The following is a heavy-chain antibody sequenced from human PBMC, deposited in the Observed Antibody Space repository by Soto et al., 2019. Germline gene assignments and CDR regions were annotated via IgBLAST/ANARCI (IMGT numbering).Heavy chain of an antibody. CDR2: IYYSGST. J-gene: IGHJ5*02. Sequence: QVQLQESGPGLVKSSRTLSLTCTVSGGSISSGGYYWSWIRQHPGKGLEWIGYIYYSGSTYYNPSLKSRVTISVDTSNNQFSLKLSSVTAADTAVYYCARRLLAELVFDPWGQGTLVTVSS. CDR1: GGSISSGGYY. CDR3: ARRLLAELVFDP. V-gene: IGHV4-31*03. D-gene: IGHD6-13*01.